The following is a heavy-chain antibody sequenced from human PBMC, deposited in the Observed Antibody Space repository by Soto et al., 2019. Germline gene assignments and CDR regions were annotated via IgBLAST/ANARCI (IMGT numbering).Heavy chain of an antibody. V-gene: IGHV3-48*01. D-gene: IGHD3-3*01. Sequence: PGGSLRLSCAASGFSFSSYSMDRVRQAPGKGLEWVSYISSSSSTIYYADSVKGRFTISRDNAKNSLYLQMNSLRAEDTAVYYCAADTIFGVVTRPFAYWGQGTLVTVSS. J-gene: IGHJ4*02. CDR3: AADTIFGVVTRPFAY. CDR1: GFSFSSYS. CDR2: ISSSSSTI.